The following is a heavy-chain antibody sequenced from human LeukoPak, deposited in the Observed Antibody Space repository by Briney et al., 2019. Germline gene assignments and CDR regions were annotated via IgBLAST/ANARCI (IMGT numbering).Heavy chain of an antibody. D-gene: IGHD2-21*01. CDR3: ARERVITKIDY. J-gene: IGHJ4*02. Sequence: PGGALRLSCAASGFTFSSYWMHWVRQAPGKGLEWVSYISTSGSTIYYADSVRGRFTISRDNAKNSLYLQMNSLRAEDTAVYYCARERVITKIDYWGQGTLVTVSS. V-gene: IGHV3-48*04. CDR2: ISTSGSTI. CDR1: GFTFSSYW.